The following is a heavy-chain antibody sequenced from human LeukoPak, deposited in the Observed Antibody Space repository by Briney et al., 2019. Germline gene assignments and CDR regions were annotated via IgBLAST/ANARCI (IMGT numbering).Heavy chain of an antibody. Sequence: ASVRVSCKASGYTFTGYYIHWVRQAPGQGLEWVGWINPNSGGRSYAQKFQGRVIMTRDTSISTAYMELSSLRYDDTAVYYCARVIAAGGGHGMDVWGQGTTVTVSS. CDR3: ARVIAAGGGHGMDV. CDR2: INPNSGGR. D-gene: IGHD6-13*01. V-gene: IGHV1-2*02. J-gene: IGHJ6*02. CDR1: GYTFTGYY.